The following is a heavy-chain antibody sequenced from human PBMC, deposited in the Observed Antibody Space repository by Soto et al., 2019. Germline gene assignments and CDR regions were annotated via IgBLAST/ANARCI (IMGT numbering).Heavy chain of an antibody. V-gene: IGHV4-34*01. CDR3: ARGAGPRADIVVVVAATGGHNWFDP. J-gene: IGHJ5*02. CDR2: INHSGST. CDR1: GGSFSGYY. D-gene: IGHD2-15*01. Sequence: SETLSLTCAVYGGSFSGYYWSWIRQPPGKGLEWIGEINHSGSTNYNPSLKSRVTISVDTSKNQFSLKLSSVTAADTAVYYCARGAGPRADIVVVVAATGGHNWFDPWGQGTLVTVSS.